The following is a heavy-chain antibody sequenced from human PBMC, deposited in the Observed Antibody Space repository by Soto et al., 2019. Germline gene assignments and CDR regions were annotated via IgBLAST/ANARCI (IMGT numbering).Heavy chain of an antibody. V-gene: IGHV4-59*08. D-gene: IGHD3-9*01. CDR2: VYYTGST. J-gene: IGHJ6*03. Sequence: SETLSLTCTVSGGSISNFYRSWIRQPPGKGLEWIGYVYYTGSTSYNPSLKRRVTFSADSSRGQFSLRLNSVTAADTAVYYCARTVLGPDLLADSFVDYYYYMDVWGQGTTVTV. CDR3: ARTVLGPDLLADSFVDYYYYMDV. CDR1: GGSISNFY.